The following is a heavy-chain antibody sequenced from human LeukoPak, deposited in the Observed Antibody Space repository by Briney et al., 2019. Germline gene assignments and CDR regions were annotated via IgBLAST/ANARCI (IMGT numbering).Heavy chain of an antibody. D-gene: IGHD1-1*01. V-gene: IGHV3-33*01. CDR2: IYNDGSQE. J-gene: IGHJ4*02. Sequence: PGRSLRLSCAASGFSFSSYGMHWVRQAPGKGLEWVTFIYNDGSQEYDADSVKGRFSVSRYNSKNTLDLQLNSLRDEDTSIYYCARNVNHWNHVDGWGQGTRVTVSS. CDR1: GFSFSSYG. CDR3: ARNVNHWNHVDG.